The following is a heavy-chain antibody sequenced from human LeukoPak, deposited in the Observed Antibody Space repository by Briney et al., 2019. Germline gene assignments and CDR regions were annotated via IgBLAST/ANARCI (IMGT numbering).Heavy chain of an antibody. Sequence: SETPSLTCAVYGGSFSGYYWSWIRQPPGKGLEWIGEINHSGSTNYNPSLKSRVTISVDTSKNQFSLKLSSVTAADTAVYYCARGPCGTMIVNNWFDPWGQGTLVTVSS. D-gene: IGHD3-22*01. J-gene: IGHJ5*02. V-gene: IGHV4-34*01. CDR1: GGSFSGYY. CDR2: INHSGST. CDR3: ARGPCGTMIVNNWFDP.